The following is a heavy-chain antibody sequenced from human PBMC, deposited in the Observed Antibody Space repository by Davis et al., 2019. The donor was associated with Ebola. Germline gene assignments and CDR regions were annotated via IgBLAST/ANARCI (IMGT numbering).Heavy chain of an antibody. J-gene: IGHJ4*02. CDR2: ISAYNGNT. D-gene: IGHD5-18*01. V-gene: IGHV1-18*01. CDR3: ATDRGYSYGYDY. Sequence: ASVQVSCKASGYTFTSYGISWVRQPPGQGLEWMVWISAYNGNTNYAQKLQGRVTMTTDTSTSTAYMELRSRRSDDTAVYYCATDRGYSYGYDYWGQGTLVTVSS. CDR1: GYTFTSYG.